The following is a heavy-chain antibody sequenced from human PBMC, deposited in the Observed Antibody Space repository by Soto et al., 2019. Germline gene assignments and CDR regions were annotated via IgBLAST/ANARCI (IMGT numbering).Heavy chain of an antibody. V-gene: IGHV4-59*01. CDR1: GGSMRGYF. J-gene: IGHJ5*02. Sequence: PSETLSLTCTVSGGSMRGYFWTWIRQPPGKGLEWIGYIYYTGRTNYNPSLKSRLTISVDTSNNQFSLRLDSVTAADTAVYYCARDPGYSSSPANRFDPWGQGTLVTVSS. CDR3: ARDPGYSSSPANRFDP. D-gene: IGHD5-18*01. CDR2: IYYTGRT.